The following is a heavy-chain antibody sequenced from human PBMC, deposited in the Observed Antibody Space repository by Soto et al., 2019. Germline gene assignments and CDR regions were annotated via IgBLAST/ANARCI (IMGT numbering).Heavy chain of an antibody. CDR3: ARARDGPYYYYYYGMDV. CDR2: IDPSDSYT. J-gene: IGHJ6*02. V-gene: IGHV5-10-1*01. CDR1: GYSFTSYW. Sequence: PGESLKISCKGSGYSFTSYWISWVRQMPGKGLEWMGRIDPSDSYTNYSPSFQGHVTISADKSISTAYLRWSSLKASDTAMYYCARARDGPYYYYYYGMDVWGQGTTVTVSS.